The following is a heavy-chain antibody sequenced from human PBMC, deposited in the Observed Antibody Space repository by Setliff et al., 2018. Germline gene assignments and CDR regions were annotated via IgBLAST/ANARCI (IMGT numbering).Heavy chain of an antibody. V-gene: IGHV3-23*01. CDR1: GLPFSGYA. J-gene: IGHJ4*01. Sequence: GGSLSPSCPAPGLPFSGYAMSWVRQPQGKGLEWVSAISGSGGSTYYADSVKGRFTISRDNSKNTLYLQMNSLRAEDTAVYYCARVHYETSTYSPTLFDHWGRGTLVTVSS. D-gene: IGHD3-22*01. CDR3: ARVHYETSTYSPTLFDH. CDR2: ISGSGGST.